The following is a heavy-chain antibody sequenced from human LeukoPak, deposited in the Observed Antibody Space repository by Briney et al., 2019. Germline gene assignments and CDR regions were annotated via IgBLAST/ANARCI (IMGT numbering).Heavy chain of an antibody. Sequence: PGGSLRLSCAASGFAFKSYSMNWVRQAPGKGLEWVALIYSGGSTQYADSVKGRFTISRDNSRNTLYLQMSSLRVEDTAVYYCARDPPGIAASVSGGWGQGILVTVSS. CDR1: GFAFKSYS. J-gene: IGHJ4*02. V-gene: IGHV3-53*01. CDR3: ARDPPGIAASVSGG. CDR2: IYSGGST. D-gene: IGHD6-13*01.